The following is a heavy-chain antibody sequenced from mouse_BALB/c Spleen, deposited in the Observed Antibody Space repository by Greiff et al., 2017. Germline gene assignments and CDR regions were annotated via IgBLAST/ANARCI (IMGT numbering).Heavy chain of an antibody. CDR2: INPYNGDT. CDR1: GYSFTGYF. D-gene: IGHD1-1*01. V-gene: IGHV1-37*01. CDR3: VITTVVDPAY. J-gene: IGHJ3*01. Sequence: ESGYSFTGYFMNWVKQSHGKSLEWIGRINPYNGDTFYNQKFKGKATLTVDKSSSTAHMELLSLTSEDSAVYYCVITTVVDPAYWGQGTLVTVSA.